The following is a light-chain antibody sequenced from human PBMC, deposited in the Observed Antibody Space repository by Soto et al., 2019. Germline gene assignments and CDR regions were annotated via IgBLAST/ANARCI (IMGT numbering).Light chain of an antibody. CDR2: GAS. Sequence: EIVLTQSPATLSLSPGERATLSCRASQSISSNLAWYQQKPGQTPRLLIYGASTRATGIPARFSGSGSGTEFTLTISSLQSEDFAVYYCQQYNNWLTFGGGTTVEIK. J-gene: IGKJ4*01. CDR1: QSISSN. V-gene: IGKV3-15*01. CDR3: QQYNNWLT.